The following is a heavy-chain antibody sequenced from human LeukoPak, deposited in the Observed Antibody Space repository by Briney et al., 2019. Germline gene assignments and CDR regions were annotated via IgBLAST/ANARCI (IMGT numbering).Heavy chain of an antibody. CDR3: TTDSPHLDYGGNSESSGFDY. CDR2: IKSKTDGGTT. V-gene: IGHV3-15*01. CDR1: GFTFSNAW. J-gene: IGHJ4*02. Sequence: GGSLRLSCAASGFTFSNAWMSWVRQAPGKGLEWVGRIKSKTDGGTTDYAAPVKGRFTISRDDSKNTLYLQMNSLKTEDTAVYYCTTDSPHLDYGGNSESSGFDYWGQGTLVTVSS. D-gene: IGHD4-23*01.